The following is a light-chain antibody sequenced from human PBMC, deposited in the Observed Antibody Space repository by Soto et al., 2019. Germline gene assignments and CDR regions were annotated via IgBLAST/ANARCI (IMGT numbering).Light chain of an antibody. J-gene: IGKJ5*01. V-gene: IGKV3-20*01. Sequence: EIVLTQSPDTLPLSPGERVTLSCRASQSVRSNHLAWYQQKPGQAPRPLMYGASLRATGIPDRFSGSGSGTDFTLTISRLEPEDFGVYYCQQYGTSPTTFGQGTRLEIK. CDR3: QQYGTSPTT. CDR2: GAS. CDR1: QSVRSNH.